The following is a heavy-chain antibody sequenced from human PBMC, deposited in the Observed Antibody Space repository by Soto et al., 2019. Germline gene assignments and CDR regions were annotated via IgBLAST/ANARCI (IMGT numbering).Heavy chain of an antibody. CDR3: ARNYDSSGYYRVPADY. Sequence: GGSLRLSCAASGFTFSDYSMNWVRQAPGKGLEWVSSISSSSSYIYYADSLKGRVTISRDNAKNSLYLQMNSLTAEDTAVYYCARNYDSSGYYRVPADYWGQGTLVTVSS. CDR1: GFTFSDYS. CDR2: ISSSSSYI. D-gene: IGHD3-22*01. J-gene: IGHJ4*02. V-gene: IGHV3-21*01.